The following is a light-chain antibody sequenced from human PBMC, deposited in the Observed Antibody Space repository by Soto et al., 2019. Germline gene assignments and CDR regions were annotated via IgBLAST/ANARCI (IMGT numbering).Light chain of an antibody. J-gene: IGKJ4*01. CDR1: QTIYSY. CDR3: QQSYTTPLT. Sequence: IPITNSPSALSASVLYSVTITCRKSQTIYSYLVWYQHAPGRAPKLLIYRASTLQGGVPSRFSGSGSGTDFTLTISSLQPEDFATYYCQQSYTTPLTFGGGTKVDIK. CDR2: RAS. V-gene: IGKV1-39*01.